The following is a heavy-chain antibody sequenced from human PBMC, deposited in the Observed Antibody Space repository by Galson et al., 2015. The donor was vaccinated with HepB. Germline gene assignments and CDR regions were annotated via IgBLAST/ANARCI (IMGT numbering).Heavy chain of an antibody. J-gene: IGHJ5*02. D-gene: IGHD3-3*01. CDR1: GGTFSSYA. Sequence: SVKVSCKASGGTFSSYAISWVRQAPGQGLEWMGGIIPIFGTANYAQKFQGRVTITADKSTSTAYMELSSLRSEDTAVYYCARDLDFGVVKGFDPWGQGTLVTVSS. CDR2: IIPIFGTA. V-gene: IGHV1-69*06. CDR3: ARDLDFGVVKGFDP.